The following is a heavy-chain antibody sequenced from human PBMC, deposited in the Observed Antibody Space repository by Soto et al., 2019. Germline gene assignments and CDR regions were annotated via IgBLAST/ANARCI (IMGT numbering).Heavy chain of an antibody. D-gene: IGHD3-3*01. CDR3: AKDEYFDFCSGYSFYYCGMD. Sequence: ALVKVCCKTSGYTFTGYGISCVRQAPGQGLEWRGWISAYNGNTNYAQKLQGRVTMTTDKSTSTAYMELRSLRSDDTAVSYCAKDEYFDFCSGYSFYYCGMD. CDR2: ISAYNGNT. CDR1: GYTFTGYG. J-gene: IGHJ6*01. V-gene: IGHV1-18*04.